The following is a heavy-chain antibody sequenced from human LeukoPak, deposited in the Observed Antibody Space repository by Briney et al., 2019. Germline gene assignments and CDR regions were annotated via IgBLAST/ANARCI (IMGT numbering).Heavy chain of an antibody. CDR2: IYYSGST. CDR1: GGSISSYY. D-gene: IGHD3-22*01. Sequence: KPSETLSLTCTVSGGSISSYYWSWIRQPPGKGLEWVGYIYYSGSTNYNPSLKSRVTISVDTSKNQFSLKLSSVTAAETAVYYCARRVNGYYLGPFDPWGQGTLVTVSS. V-gene: IGHV4-59*08. CDR3: ARRVNGYYLGPFDP. J-gene: IGHJ5*02.